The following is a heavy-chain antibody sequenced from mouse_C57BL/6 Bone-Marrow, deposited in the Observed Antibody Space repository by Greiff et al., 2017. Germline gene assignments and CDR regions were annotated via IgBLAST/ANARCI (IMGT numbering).Heavy chain of an antibody. V-gene: IGHV1-18*01. CDR3: ARSGIYYDGYLYYTMDY. CDR1: GYTFTDYN. CDR2: INPNNGGT. Sequence: EVQLQQSGPELVKPGASVKIPCKASGYTFTDYNMDWVKQSHGKSLEWIGDINPNNGGTIYNQKFKGKATLTVDKSSSTAYIELRSLTSEDTAVYYCARSGIYYDGYLYYTMDYRGQGTSVTVSS. D-gene: IGHD2-3*01. J-gene: IGHJ4*01.